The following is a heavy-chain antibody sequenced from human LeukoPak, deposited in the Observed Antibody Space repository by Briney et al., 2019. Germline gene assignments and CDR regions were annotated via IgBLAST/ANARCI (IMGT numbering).Heavy chain of an antibody. CDR3: ASSLYGLGLVPMYFQH. J-gene: IGHJ1*01. CDR1: GFTFSDYY. D-gene: IGHD5/OR15-5a*01. Sequence: GGSLRLSCAASGFTFSDYYMSWIRQAPGKGLEWVSYISSSGSTIYYADSVKGRFTISRDNAKNSLYLQMNSLRAEDTAVYYCASSLYGLGLVPMYFQHWGQGTLVTVSS. CDR2: ISSSGSTI. V-gene: IGHV3-11*01.